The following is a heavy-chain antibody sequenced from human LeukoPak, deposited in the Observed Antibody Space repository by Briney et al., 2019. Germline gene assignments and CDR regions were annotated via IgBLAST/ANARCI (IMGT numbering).Heavy chain of an antibody. V-gene: IGHV3-23*01. J-gene: IGHJ6*02. CDR1: GFNFRSDA. D-gene: IGHD5-24*01. CDR2: ITTGGGLK. CDR3: VRQLVPSANAVDV. Sequence: GGCLRLSCVASGFNFRSDAMGWVRQAPGKGLEYVSSITTGGGLKFYANSVRGRFTISRDNSKNTLYLQMDSLTVEDTAVYYCVRQLVPSANAVDVWGQGTPVIVSS.